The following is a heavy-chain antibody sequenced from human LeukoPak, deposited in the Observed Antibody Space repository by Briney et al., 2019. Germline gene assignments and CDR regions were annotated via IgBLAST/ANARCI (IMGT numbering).Heavy chain of an antibody. Sequence: SETLSLTCTVSGGSISSYYWSWIRQPPGKGLEWIGYIYYSGSTNYNPSLKSRVTISVDTSKNQFSLKLSSVTAADTAVYYCARDLPPKQLVKNVASFDYWGQGTLVTVSS. CDR3: ARDLPPKQLVKNVASFDY. CDR2: IYYSGST. V-gene: IGHV4-59*12. CDR1: GGSISSYY. J-gene: IGHJ4*02. D-gene: IGHD6-6*01.